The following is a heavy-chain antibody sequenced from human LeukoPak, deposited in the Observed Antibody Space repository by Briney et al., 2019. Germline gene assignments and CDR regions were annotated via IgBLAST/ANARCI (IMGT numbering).Heavy chain of an antibody. J-gene: IGHJ4*02. CDR2: IRSKAYGGTT. CDR1: GFTFGDYA. Sequence: GSLRLSCTASGFTFGDYAMSWVCQAPGKGLEWVGFIRSKAYGGTTEYAASVKGKFTISRDDSKSIAYLQMNSLKTEDTAVYYCTMIGQQLVAFDYWGQGTLVTVSS. CDR3: TMIGQQLVAFDY. D-gene: IGHD6-13*01. V-gene: IGHV3-49*04.